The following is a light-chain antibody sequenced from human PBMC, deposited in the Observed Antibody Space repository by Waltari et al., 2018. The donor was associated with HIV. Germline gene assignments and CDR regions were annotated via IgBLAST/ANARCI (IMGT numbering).Light chain of an antibody. CDR1: PSTTGPNH. Sequence: QSVVTQPPYASGTLRQTVPISCSRGPSTTGPNHLSSHQHLPGTSHKLLIYMNDQRPSGVPDRISGSKSGTSASLAISGLRSEDEADYYCASWDDSLGGYWIFGGGTNLTVL. CDR2: MND. V-gene: IGLV1-47*01. CDR3: ASWDDSLGGYWI. J-gene: IGLJ2*01.